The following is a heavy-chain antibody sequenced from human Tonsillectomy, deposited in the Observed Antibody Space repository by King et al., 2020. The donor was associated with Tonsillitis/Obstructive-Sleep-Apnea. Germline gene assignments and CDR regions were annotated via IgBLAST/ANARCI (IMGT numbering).Heavy chain of an antibody. CDR1: GYTFTRYI. CDR2: INHIDCIT. D-gene: IGHD2-2*01. CDR3: ARDDVVGRYIDY. V-gene: IGHV1-46*01. Sequence: QLVQSGAEVKKPGASVKASCKASGYTFTRYIIHWIRQSPEQVFEWMGIINHIDCITTNAQQFKDIVTMTRDTSTSTVYMEVSSLRSEDTAVYYCARDDVVGRYIDYWGQGTLVTVSS. J-gene: IGHJ4*02.